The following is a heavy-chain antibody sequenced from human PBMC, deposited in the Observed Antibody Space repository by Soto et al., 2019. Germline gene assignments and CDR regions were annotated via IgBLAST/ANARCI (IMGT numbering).Heavy chain of an antibody. D-gene: IGHD3-9*01. J-gene: IGHJ4*01. CDR1: GYRFTSYW. CDR2: IYPGDSDT. V-gene: IGHV5-51*01. CDR3: ARGDWYHDILTGYFPYHFDY. Sequence: PGESLKISCKGSGYRFTSYWIGWARQMPGKGLEWVGVIYPGDSDTRYSPPFEGQVTISTDNSITTAYLQWSSLKASDTGTYYCARGDWYHDILTGYFPYHFDYWGHGTLVTVSS.